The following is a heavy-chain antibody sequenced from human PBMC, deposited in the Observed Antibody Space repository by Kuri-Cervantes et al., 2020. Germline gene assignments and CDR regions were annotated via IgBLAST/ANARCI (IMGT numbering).Heavy chain of an antibody. V-gene: IGHV4-61*08. CDR3: ASFGAAAGFDY. CDR1: GGSINSGGYY. Sequence: ESLKISCTVSGGSINSGGYYWSWIRQHPGKGLEWIGYIYNSGSTKYNPSLRSRVTMSVDTSNNQFSLRLTSVTAADTAVYYCASFGAAAGFDYWGQGTLVTVSS. D-gene: IGHD6-13*01. CDR2: IYNSGST. J-gene: IGHJ4*02.